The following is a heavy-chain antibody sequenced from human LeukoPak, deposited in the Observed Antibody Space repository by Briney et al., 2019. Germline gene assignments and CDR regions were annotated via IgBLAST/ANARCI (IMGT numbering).Heavy chain of an antibody. CDR2: IYYSGST. CDR1: GGSISSSSYY. V-gene: IGHV4-39*07. J-gene: IGHJ4*02. D-gene: IGHD6-6*01. CDR3: ARLSSIPDFDY. Sequence: PSETLSLTCTVSGGSISSSSYYWGWIRQPPGKGLEWIGSIYYSGSTYYNPSLKSRVTISVDTSKNQFSLKLSSVTAADTAMYYCARLSSIPDFDYWGQGTLVTVSS.